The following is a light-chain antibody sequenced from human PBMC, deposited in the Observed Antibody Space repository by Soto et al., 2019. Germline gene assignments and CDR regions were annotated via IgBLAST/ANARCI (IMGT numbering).Light chain of an antibody. CDR2: GAS. CDR1: QSVSSSS. Sequence: EIVLSQSPGTLSLSPGEGATLSCRASQSVSSSSLAWYQQKPGQAPRLLIYGASSRATGIPDRFSGSGSGTDFTLTISRLEPEDFAVYYCQQYGSSPLWTFGQGTKVEIK. V-gene: IGKV3-20*01. J-gene: IGKJ1*01. CDR3: QQYGSSPLWT.